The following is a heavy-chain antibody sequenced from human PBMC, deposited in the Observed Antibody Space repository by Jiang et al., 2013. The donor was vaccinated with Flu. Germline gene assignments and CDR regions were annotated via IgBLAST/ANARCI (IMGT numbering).Heavy chain of an antibody. Sequence: SGAEVKKPGASVRVSCKTPAFIFTGYYIHWLRQAPGQGLEWMGWINSNNGVTDYAYKYQGRVTMTMDTSITTAYMELTSLTPDDTAIYYCATDSPQSYGALYWGQGMLVHRLL. CDR3: ATDSPQSYGALY. J-gene: IGHJ4*02. CDR2: INSNNGVT. CDR1: AFIFTGYY. V-gene: IGHV1-2*02. D-gene: IGHD3-10*01.